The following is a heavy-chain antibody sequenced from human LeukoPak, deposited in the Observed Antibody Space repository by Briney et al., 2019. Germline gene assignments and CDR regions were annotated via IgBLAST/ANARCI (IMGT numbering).Heavy chain of an antibody. J-gene: IGHJ5*02. CDR2: ISAYNGNT. Sequence: APVKVSCKASGGTFSSYAISWVRQAPGQGLEWMGWISAYNGNTNYAQKLQGRVTMTTDTSTSTAYMELRSLRSDDTAVYYCARNIAADWFDPWGQGTLVTVSS. D-gene: IGHD6-13*01. CDR3: ARNIAADWFDP. V-gene: IGHV1-18*01. CDR1: GGTFSSYA.